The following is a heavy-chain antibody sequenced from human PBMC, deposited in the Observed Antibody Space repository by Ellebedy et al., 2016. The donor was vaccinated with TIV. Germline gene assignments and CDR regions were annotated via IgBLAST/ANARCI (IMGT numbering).Heavy chain of an antibody. CDR2: LWYDGSSK. J-gene: IGHJ4*02. Sequence: PGGSLRLSCAASGFTFSSYGMHWVRQAPGKGLEWVAVLWYDGSSKYYADSVKGRFTISRDNSKNTLYLQMNSLRPEDTSIYYCATLYGDYNPDFDCWGQGTLVTVSS. CDR1: GFTFSSYG. D-gene: IGHD4-17*01. V-gene: IGHV3-33*08. CDR3: ATLYGDYNPDFDC.